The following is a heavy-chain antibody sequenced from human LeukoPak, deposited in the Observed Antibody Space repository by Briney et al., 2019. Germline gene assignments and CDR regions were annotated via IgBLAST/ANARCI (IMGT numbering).Heavy chain of an antibody. CDR2: INQDGSER. CDR3: ARDSEYSSSFAFDI. V-gene: IGHV3-7*01. Sequence: GESLRLSCATSGFTFSFYGMHWVRQAPGKGLEWVANINQDGSERYYVDPVKGRFTISRDNAKNSLYLQMNSLRAEDTAVYYCARDSEYSSSFAFDIWGQGTMVTVSS. CDR1: GFTFSFYG. D-gene: IGHD6-13*01. J-gene: IGHJ3*02.